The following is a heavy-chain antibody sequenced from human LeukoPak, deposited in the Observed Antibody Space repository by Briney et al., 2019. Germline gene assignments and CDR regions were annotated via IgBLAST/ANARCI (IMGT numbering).Heavy chain of an antibody. CDR2: IIPIFGTA. V-gene: IGHV1-69*06. J-gene: IGHJ4*02. Sequence: GASVKVSRKASGGTFSSYAISWVRQAPGQGLEWMGGIIPIFGTANYAQKFQGRVTITADKSTSTAYMELSSLRSEDTAVYYCARETNAYYYGSGSSNWGQGTLVTVSS. D-gene: IGHD3-10*01. CDR1: GGTFSSYA. CDR3: ARETNAYYYGSGSSN.